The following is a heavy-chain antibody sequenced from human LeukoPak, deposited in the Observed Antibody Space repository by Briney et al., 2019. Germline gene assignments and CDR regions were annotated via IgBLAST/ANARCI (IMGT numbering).Heavy chain of an antibody. Sequence: GASVKVSCKASGYTLTDYYMHWVRQAPGQGLEWMGWINPNSGGTNYAQKFQGRVTMTSDTSIGTASMQLSRLRSDDTAVYYCARDWEGDYWGQGTMVTVSS. D-gene: IGHD1-26*01. J-gene: IGHJ3*01. V-gene: IGHV1-2*02. CDR3: ARDWEGDY. CDR1: GYTLTDYY. CDR2: INPNSGGT.